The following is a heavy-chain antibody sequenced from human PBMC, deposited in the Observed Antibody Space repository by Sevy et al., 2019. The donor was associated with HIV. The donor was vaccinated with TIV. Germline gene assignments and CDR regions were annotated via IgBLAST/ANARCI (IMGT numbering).Heavy chain of an antibody. J-gene: IGHJ6*03. CDR3: ARSELWLADNYMDI. V-gene: IGHV3-48*02. Sequence: GGSLRLSCAASGFTFSSYSMNWVRQAPGKGLEWVSYISSSSSTIYYADSVKGRFTISRDNAKNSLYLQMNSLREEDTAVYYCARSELWLADNYMDIWGKGTTVTVSS. CDR2: ISSSSSTI. CDR1: GFTFSSYS. D-gene: IGHD5-18*01.